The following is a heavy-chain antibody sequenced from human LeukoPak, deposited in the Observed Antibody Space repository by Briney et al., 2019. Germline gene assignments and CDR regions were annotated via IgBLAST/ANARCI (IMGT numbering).Heavy chain of an antibody. CDR1: GFTFSSYG. Sequence: GGSLRLSCAASGFTFSSYGMHWVRQAPGKGLEWVAVIWYDGSNKYYADSVKGRFTISRDNSKNTLYLQMNSLRAEDTAVYYCAKDGSSSSGFDYWAREPWSPSPQ. D-gene: IGHD6-6*01. J-gene: IGHJ4*02. CDR2: IWYDGSNK. CDR3: AKDGSSSSGFDY. V-gene: IGHV3-33*06.